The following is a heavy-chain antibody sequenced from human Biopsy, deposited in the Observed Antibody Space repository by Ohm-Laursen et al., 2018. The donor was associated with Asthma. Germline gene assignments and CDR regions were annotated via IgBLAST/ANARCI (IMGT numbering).Heavy chain of an antibody. J-gene: IGHJ5*02. CDR2: MSFDGRQT. V-gene: IGHV3-30*03. CDR1: GFSFNSYG. CDR3: AREGNDWSGYVTGDH. D-gene: IGHD3-3*01. Sequence: RSLRLSCAASGFSFNSYGMHWVRQAPGKGLEWVAVMSFDGRQTYYADSVKGRFTISRDNSKNTLYLQMNSLRAEDTAVYFCAREGNDWSGYVTGDHWGQGSLVTVSS.